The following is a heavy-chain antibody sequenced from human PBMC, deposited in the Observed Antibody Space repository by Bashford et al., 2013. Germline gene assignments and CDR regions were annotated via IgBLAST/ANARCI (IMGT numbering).Heavy chain of an antibody. D-gene: IGHD1-26*01. J-gene: IGHJ6*02. Sequence: VASVKVSCKTSGYTFTDFAITWVRQAPGQGLEWLGWISTYNGFTRYPQKLQGRVTMTTDTSTSTAYMELGSLRSDDTAVYYCARTEWELLHGMDVWGQGTTVTVSS. V-gene: IGHV1-18*01. CDR2: ISTYNGFT. CDR1: GYTFTDFA. CDR3: ARTEWELLHGMDV.